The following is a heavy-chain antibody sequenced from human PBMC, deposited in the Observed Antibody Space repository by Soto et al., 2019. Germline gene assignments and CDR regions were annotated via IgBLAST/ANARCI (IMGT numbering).Heavy chain of an antibody. CDR3: AKDFPRPYYYDSSGYQRDAKEYYYYGMDV. Sequence: GGSLRLSCAASGFTFSSYAMSWVRQAPGKGLEWVSAISGSGGSTYYADSVKGRFTISRDNSKNTLYLQMNSLRAEDTAVYYCAKDFPRPYYYDSSGYQRDAKEYYYYGMDVWGQGTTVTVSS. D-gene: IGHD3-22*01. CDR2: ISGSGGST. V-gene: IGHV3-23*01. J-gene: IGHJ6*02. CDR1: GFTFSSYA.